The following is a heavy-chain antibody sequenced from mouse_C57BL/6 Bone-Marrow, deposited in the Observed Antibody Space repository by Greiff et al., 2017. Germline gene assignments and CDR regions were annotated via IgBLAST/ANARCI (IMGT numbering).Heavy chain of an antibody. V-gene: IGHV7-1*01. D-gene: IGHD1-1*02. J-gene: IGHJ3*01. CDR2: SRNKANDYTT. CDR1: GFTFSDFY. Sequence: DVMLVESGGGLVQSGRSLRLSCATSGFTFSDFYMEWVRQAPGKGLEWIAASRNKANDYTTEYSASVKGRFIVSRDTSQSILYLQMNALRAEDTAIYYCAIDAGYAWFAYWGQGTLVTVSA. CDR3: AIDAGYAWFAY.